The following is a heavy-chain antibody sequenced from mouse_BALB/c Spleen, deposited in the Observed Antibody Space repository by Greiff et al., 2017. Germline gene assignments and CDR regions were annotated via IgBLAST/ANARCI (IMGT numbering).Heavy chain of an antibody. D-gene: IGHD2-2*01. V-gene: IGHV14-3*02. Sequence: EVQLHQSGAELVKPGASVKLSCTASGFNIKDTYMHWVKQRPEQGLEWIGRIDPANGNTKYDPKFQGKATITADTSSNTAYLQLSSLTSEDTAVYYCARCGYGRGYAMDYWGQGTSVTVSS. CDR3: ARCGYGRGYAMDY. CDR2: IDPANGNT. CDR1: GFNIKDTY. J-gene: IGHJ4*01.